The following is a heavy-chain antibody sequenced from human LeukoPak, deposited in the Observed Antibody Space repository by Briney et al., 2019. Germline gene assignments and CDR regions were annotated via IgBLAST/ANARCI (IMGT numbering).Heavy chain of an antibody. CDR2: INPSGGRT. CDR1: GFPFTSYY. V-gene: IGHV1-46*01. Sequence: ASVKVSCKASGFPFTSYYIHWVRQAPGQGLEWMGIINPSGGRTTYAQKFQGRVTTTRDTSTSTVYMELSSLRSEDTDTAVYYCAREGPGSGWFDPWGQGTLVTVSS. CDR3: AREGPGSGWFDP. D-gene: IGHD1-26*01. J-gene: IGHJ5*02.